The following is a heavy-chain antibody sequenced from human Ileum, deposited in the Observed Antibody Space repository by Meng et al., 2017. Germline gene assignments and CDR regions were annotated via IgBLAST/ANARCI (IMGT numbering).Heavy chain of an antibody. J-gene: IGHJ4*02. CDR3: ATSNDRDVYYLGY. V-gene: IGHV4-4*02. CDR1: GTW. D-gene: IGHD3-22*01. CDR2: IFQSGRT. Sequence: QVRLQGSGPRQGKPSGTLSLTCAVSGTWWSWVRQPPGKGLEWIGEIFQSGRTNYNPSLKSRVTISIDKSKSQISLQLSAVTAADTAVYSCATSNDRDVYYLGYWGQGTLVTVSS.